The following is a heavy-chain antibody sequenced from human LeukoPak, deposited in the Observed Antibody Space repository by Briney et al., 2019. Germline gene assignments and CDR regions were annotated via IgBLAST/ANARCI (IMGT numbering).Heavy chain of an antibody. CDR3: AKLLPTLIRGGDYFDY. CDR1: GLTFSNFG. Sequence: GGSLRLSCAASGLTFSNFGMHWVRQAPGKGLEWVAVISYDGNNKYYADSVKGRFTISRDNSKNTLYLQMNSLRAEDTAVYYCAKLLPTLIRGGDYFDYWGQGTLVTVSS. V-gene: IGHV3-30*18. D-gene: IGHD3-10*01. CDR2: ISYDGNNK. J-gene: IGHJ4*02.